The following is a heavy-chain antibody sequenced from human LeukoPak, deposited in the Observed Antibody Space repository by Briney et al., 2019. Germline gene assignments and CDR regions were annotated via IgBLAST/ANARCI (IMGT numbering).Heavy chain of an antibody. V-gene: IGHV1-18*01. CDR3: ARDHSGSYSSYYYYMEV. CDR2: VSVYNNKT. D-gene: IGHD1-26*01. Sequence: ASVKVSCKASGYTFTSYGISWVRQAPGQGLEWMGCVSVYNNKTNYAQKFQGRLTMSTDTSTSTAYMELRSLRSDDTAIYYCARDHSGSYSSYYYYMEVWGRGTTVTVSS. J-gene: IGHJ6*03. CDR1: GYTFTSYG.